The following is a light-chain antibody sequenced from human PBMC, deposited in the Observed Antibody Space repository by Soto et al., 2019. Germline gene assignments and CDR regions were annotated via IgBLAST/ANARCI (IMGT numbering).Light chain of an antibody. CDR2: DAS. J-gene: IGKJ5*01. CDR3: QQRSNWPPGGIT. CDR1: QSVSSY. Sequence: EIVLTQSPATLSLSPGERATLSCRASQSVSSYLAGYQQKPGQAPRLLIYDASNRVTGIPARFSCSGSGTDFTLTISILEPEDFAVYYCQQRSNWPPGGITFGQGTRLEIK. V-gene: IGKV3-11*01.